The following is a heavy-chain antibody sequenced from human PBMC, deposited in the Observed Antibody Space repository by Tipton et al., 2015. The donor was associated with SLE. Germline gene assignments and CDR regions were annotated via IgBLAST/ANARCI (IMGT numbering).Heavy chain of an antibody. D-gene: IGHD3-22*01. V-gene: IGHV3-21*04. J-gene: IGHJ3*02. CDR3: ARIRRDQYYDSSGYRGNAFDI. Sequence: GSLRLSCAASGFTFSSYSINWVRQAPGKGLEWVSSVSSSSAYIYYADSVKGRFTISRDNAKNSLYLQMNSLRAEDTAVYYCARIRRDQYYDSSGYRGNAFDIWGQGSMVTVSS. CDR2: VSSSSAYI. CDR1: GFTFSSYS.